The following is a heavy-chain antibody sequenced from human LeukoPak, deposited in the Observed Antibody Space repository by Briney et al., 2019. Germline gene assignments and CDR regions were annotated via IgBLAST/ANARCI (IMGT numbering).Heavy chain of an antibody. V-gene: IGHV1-18*01. J-gene: IGHJ4*02. CDR2: ISPYNGNT. CDR1: GYKFTNYG. Sequence: GASVKVTCKASGYKFTNYGISWVRQAPGQGLEWMGWISPYNGNTIYAQKLQGRVTMTTDTSTSTAYMELRSLRSDDTAVYYCARGSPPRVYYDRSGYYSYYFDYWGQGTLVTVSP. D-gene: IGHD3-22*01. CDR3: ARGSPPRVYYDRSGYYSYYFDY.